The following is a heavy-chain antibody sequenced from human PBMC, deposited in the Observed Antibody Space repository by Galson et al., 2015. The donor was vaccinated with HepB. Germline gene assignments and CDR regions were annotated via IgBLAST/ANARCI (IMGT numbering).Heavy chain of an antibody. CDR3: ARGFPITMIVVVTPSYDAFDI. Sequence: SETLSLTCAVYGGSFSGYYWSWIRQPPGKGLEWIGEINHSGSTNYNPSLKGRVTISVDTSKNQFSLKLSSVTAADTAVYYCARGFPITMIVVVTPSYDAFDIWGQGTMVTVSS. CDR2: INHSGST. V-gene: IGHV4-34*01. CDR1: GGSFSGYY. D-gene: IGHD3-22*01. J-gene: IGHJ3*02.